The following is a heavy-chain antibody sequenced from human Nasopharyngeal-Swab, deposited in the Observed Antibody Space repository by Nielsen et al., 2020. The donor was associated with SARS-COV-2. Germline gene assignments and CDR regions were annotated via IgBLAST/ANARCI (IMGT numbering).Heavy chain of an antibody. Sequence: GESLKISCAASGFTFSSYAMHWVRQAPGKGLEWVAVISYDGSNKYHADSVKGRFTISRDNSKNTLYLQMNSLRAEDTAVYYCARGWELPDDYWGQGTLVTVSS. D-gene: IGHD1-26*01. J-gene: IGHJ4*02. CDR1: GFTFSSYA. CDR2: ISYDGSNK. V-gene: IGHV3-30-3*01. CDR3: ARGWELPDDY.